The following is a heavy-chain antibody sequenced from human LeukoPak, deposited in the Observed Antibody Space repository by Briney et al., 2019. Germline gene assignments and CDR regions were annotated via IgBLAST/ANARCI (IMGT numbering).Heavy chain of an antibody. Sequence: LETLSLTSTVSGGSISSSTYYWGWIRQPPGKGLEWIGTIYYRGSTYYNPSLKSRVTISVDTSKNQFSLKLTSVTAADTAVYYCARLGRTYYDFWSGPWGQGTLVTVSS. CDR3: ARLGRTYYDFWSGP. D-gene: IGHD3-3*01. V-gene: IGHV4-39*01. J-gene: IGHJ5*02. CDR1: GGSISSSTYY. CDR2: IYYRGST.